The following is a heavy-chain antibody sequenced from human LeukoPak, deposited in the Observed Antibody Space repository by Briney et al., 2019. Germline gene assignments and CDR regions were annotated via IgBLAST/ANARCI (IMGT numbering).Heavy chain of an antibody. Sequence: GALRLSCVASGFTFSTYGMSWVRQAPGKGLEWVSAISGSGGSTYYADSVKGRFTISRDNSKNTLYLQMNSLRAEDTAVYYCAKGPPYYDFWSGYYLGDYWGQGTLVTVSS. D-gene: IGHD3-3*01. CDR1: GFTFSTYG. CDR2: ISGSGGST. V-gene: IGHV3-23*01. J-gene: IGHJ4*02. CDR3: AKGPPYYDFWSGYYLGDY.